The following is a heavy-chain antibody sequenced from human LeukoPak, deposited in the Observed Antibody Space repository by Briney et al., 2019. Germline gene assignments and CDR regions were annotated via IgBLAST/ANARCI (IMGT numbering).Heavy chain of an antibody. CDR2: INPKNGGS. CDR1: GYTFTGYY. CDR3: ARASFWESPINWFAP. Sequence: HRASVKVSCKASGYTFTGYYMHWVRQAPGQGLEWVGWINPKNGGSNYAQKFQGRVTMTRDRSISTAYMELSRLTPDDTAVYYCARASFWESPINWFAPWGQGTLVTVSS. V-gene: IGHV1-2*02. J-gene: IGHJ5*02. D-gene: IGHD3-16*01.